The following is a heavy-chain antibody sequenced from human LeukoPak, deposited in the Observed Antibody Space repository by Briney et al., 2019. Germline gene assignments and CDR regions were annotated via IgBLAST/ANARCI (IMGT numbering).Heavy chain of an antibody. D-gene: IGHD1-1*01. V-gene: IGHV1-46*01. CDR3: AREGVARTGLDY. Sequence: ASVKVSCKASGYTFSIYNMHWVRQAPGQGLEWMGIINPSGGTSYAQKLQGRIIMTRDTSTVYMELSSLRSEDTAVYYCAREGVARTGLDYWGQGTLVTVSS. J-gene: IGHJ4*02. CDR1: GYTFSIYN. CDR2: INPSGGT.